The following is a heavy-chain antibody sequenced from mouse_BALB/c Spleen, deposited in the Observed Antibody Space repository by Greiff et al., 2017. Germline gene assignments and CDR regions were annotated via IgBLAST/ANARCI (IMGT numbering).Heavy chain of an antibody. J-gene: IGHJ2*01. V-gene: IGHV5-4*02. Sequence: EVQLVESGGGLVKPGGSLKLSCAASGFTFSDYYMYWVRQTPEKRLEWVATISDGGSYTYYPDSVKGRFTISRDNAKNNLYLQMSSLKSEDTAMYYCARGRRGYFDYWGQGTTLTVSS. CDR2: ISDGGSYT. CDR3: ARGRRGYFDY. CDR1: GFTFSDYY.